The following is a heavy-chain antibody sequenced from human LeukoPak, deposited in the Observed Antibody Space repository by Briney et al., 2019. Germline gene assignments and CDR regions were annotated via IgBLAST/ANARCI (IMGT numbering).Heavy chain of an antibody. V-gene: IGHV3-7*01. J-gene: IGHJ1*01. Sequence: PGGSLRLSCAASGFTFSNFWMSWVRQAPGKGLEWVANIKQDGSEKYYVDSVKGRFTISRDNAKNSLYLQMNSLRAEDTAVYYCAKGGGYSSAEYFQHWGQGTLVTVSS. CDR2: IKQDGSEK. CDR1: GFTFSNFW. CDR3: AKGGGYSSAEYFQH. D-gene: IGHD6-13*01.